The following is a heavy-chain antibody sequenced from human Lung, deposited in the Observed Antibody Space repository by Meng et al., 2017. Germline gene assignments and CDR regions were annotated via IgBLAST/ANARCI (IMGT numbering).Heavy chain of an antibody. D-gene: IGHD6-13*01. V-gene: IGHV3-33*01. CDR1: GFTFSSYG. Sequence: QVQLVESGGGVVQAGRSLRLSCAASGFTFSSYGMHWVRQAPGKGLEWLAVIWYDGSNKYYADSVKGRFTISRDNSKNTLYLQMNSLRAEDTAVYYCARGRYSSSSAVVDYWGQGTLVTVSS. CDR2: IWYDGSNK. CDR3: ARGRYSSSSAVVDY. J-gene: IGHJ4*02.